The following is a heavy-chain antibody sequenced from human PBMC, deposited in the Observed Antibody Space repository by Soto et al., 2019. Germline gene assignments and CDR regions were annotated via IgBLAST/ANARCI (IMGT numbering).Heavy chain of an antibody. CDR3: ARSFRGVSLD. J-gene: IGHJ4*02. D-gene: IGHD3-10*01. V-gene: IGHV4-34*01. CDR1: GGSFSYYY. CDR2: INHSGTI. Sequence: SETLSLTCSFNGGSFSYYYCCWIRQSPGKGLEWIGEINHSGTINFNPSLKSRVTISIDTSENQFSLTLRSVTAADTAIYYCARSFRGVSLDWGQGTLVTVS.